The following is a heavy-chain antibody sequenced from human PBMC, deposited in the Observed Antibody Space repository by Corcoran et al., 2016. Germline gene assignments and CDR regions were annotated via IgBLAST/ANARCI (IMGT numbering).Heavy chain of an antibody. D-gene: IGHD3-3*01. J-gene: IGHJ4*02. CDR1: GYTFTSYA. V-gene: IGHV1-3*01. CDR2: INAGNGNT. Sequence: QVQLVQSGAEVKKPGASVKVSCKASGYTFTSYAMHWVRQAPGQRLEWMGWINAGNGNTKYSQKFQGRVTITRDTSASTAYIELSSLRSEDTAVYYCVTSYDFWSGYLDYWGQGTLVTVSS. CDR3: VTSYDFWSGYLDY.